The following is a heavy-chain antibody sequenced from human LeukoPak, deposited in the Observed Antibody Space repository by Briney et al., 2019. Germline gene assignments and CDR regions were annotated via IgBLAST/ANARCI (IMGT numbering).Heavy chain of an antibody. CDR2: IYNSGNT. D-gene: IGHD3-16*01. J-gene: IGHJ5*02. V-gene: IGHV4-59*01. CDR3: ARESGSYLWRSWLNP. CDR1: GGSINSYY. Sequence: SSETLSLTCTVSGGSINSYYWTWIRQPPGKGLEWIGNIYNSGNTNYNPSLKSRVTISVDTSKNQFSLKLNSVTAADTAVYYCARESGSYLWRSWLNPWGQGTLVTVSS.